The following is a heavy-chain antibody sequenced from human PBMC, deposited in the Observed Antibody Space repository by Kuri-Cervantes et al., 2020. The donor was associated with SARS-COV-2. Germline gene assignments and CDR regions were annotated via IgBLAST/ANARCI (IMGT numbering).Heavy chain of an antibody. CDR3: ARDRLGRYYFDY. CDR2: IYYSGST. Sequence: SETLSLTCTVSGGSISSSSYYWGWIRQPPGKGLEWIGSIYYSGSTNYNPSLKSRVTISVDTSKNQFSLKLSSVTAADTAVYYCARDRLGRYYFDYWGQGTLVTVSS. CDR1: GGSISSSSYY. D-gene: IGHD7-27*01. V-gene: IGHV4-39*07. J-gene: IGHJ4*02.